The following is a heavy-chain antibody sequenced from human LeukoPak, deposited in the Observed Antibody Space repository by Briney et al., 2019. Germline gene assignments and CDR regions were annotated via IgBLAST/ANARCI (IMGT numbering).Heavy chain of an antibody. CDR2: VENDGTTK. J-gene: IGHJ4*02. V-gene: IGHV3-30*02. CDR1: GFTFRSLG. CDR3: VTDLHGINWYVY. D-gene: IGHD3-16*01. Sequence: GGSLRLSCPASGFTFRSLGMHWVRQAPGKGPEWVAFVENDGTTKYYADSVKGRFSISRDNSKNTLFLQMNNLRTDDTSMYYCVTDLHGINWYVYWGQGTLVTVSS.